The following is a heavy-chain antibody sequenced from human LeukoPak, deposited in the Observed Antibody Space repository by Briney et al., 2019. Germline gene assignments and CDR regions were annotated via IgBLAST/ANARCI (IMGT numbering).Heavy chain of an antibody. CDR1: GGSFSGYY. V-gene: IGHV4-34*01. J-gene: IGHJ4*02. D-gene: IGHD1-26*01. CDR2: INHSGST. CDR3: ARGLGSYYVDY. Sequence: PSETLSLTCAVYGGSFSGYYWSWIRQPPGKGLEWIGEINHSGSTNYNPSLKSRVTISVDTSKNQFSLKLSSVTAADTAVYYCARGLGSYYVDYWGQRTLVTVSS.